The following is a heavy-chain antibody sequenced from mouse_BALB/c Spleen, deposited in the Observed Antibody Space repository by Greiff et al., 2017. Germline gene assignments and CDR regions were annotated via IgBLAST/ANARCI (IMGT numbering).Heavy chain of an antibody. J-gene: IGHJ4*01. CDR3: ARANWDPYYYAMDY. CDR2: ILPGSGST. CDR1: GYTFSSYW. D-gene: IGHD4-1*01. Sequence: QVQLQQSGAELMKPGASVKISCKATGYTFSSYWIEWVKQRPGHGLEWIGEILPGSGSTNYNEKFKGKATFTADTSSNTAYMQLSSLTSEDSAVYYCARANWDPYYYAMDYWGQGTSVTVSS. V-gene: IGHV1-9*01.